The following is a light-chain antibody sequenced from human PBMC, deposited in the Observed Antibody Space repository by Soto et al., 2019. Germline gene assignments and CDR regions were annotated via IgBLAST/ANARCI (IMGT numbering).Light chain of an antibody. CDR3: QQCNSDST. CDR1: QSISHY. J-gene: IGKJ2*01. V-gene: IGKV1-5*01. CDR2: DAS. Sequence: DIQMTQSPSSLSASVGDRVTITCRASQSISHYLAWYQQKPGKAPNLLIYDASTLEGGIPSRFSGSGSGTKFTLTISSLQPDDFATYYCQQCNSDSTFGQGTKLGIK.